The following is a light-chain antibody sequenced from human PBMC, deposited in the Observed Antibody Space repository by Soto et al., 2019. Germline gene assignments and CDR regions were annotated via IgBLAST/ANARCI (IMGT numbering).Light chain of an antibody. Sequence: DIQMTQSPSTLSASVGDRVTITCRASQTIDKWLAWYQQKPGKAPKLLIYKASILQSGVPSRFSGSGSGTEFTHTITSLQPDDVGSYFCQQYSRFSWTFGQGTKVEIK. CDR3: QQYSRFSWT. V-gene: IGKV1-5*03. CDR2: KAS. J-gene: IGKJ1*01. CDR1: QTIDKW.